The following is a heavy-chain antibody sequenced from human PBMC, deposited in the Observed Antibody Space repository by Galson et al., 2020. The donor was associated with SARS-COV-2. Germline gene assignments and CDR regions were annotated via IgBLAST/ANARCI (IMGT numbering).Heavy chain of an antibody. CDR2: ISSSGSTI. V-gene: IGHV3-48*03. CDR1: GFTFSSYE. Sequence: GGSLRLSCAASGFTFSSYEMNWVRKAPGKGLEWVSYISSSGSTIYYADSVKGRFTISRDNAKNSLYLQMNSLRAEDTAVYYCARSDSTTHTKFDYWGQGTLVTVSS. J-gene: IGHJ4*02. CDR3: ARSDSTTHTKFDY. D-gene: IGHD1-26*01.